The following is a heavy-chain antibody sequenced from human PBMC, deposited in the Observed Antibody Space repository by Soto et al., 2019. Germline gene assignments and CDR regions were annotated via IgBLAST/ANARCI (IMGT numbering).Heavy chain of an antibody. CDR3: ASIDYGDYFDAFDI. V-gene: IGHV3-48*01. J-gene: IGHJ3*02. Sequence: GGSLRLSCAASGFTFSSYSMNWVRQAPGKGLEWVSYISSSSSTIYYADSVKGRFTISRDNAKNSLYLQMNSLRAEDTAVYYCASIDYGDYFDAFDIWGQGTMVTVSS. CDR2: ISSSSSTI. CDR1: GFTFSSYS. D-gene: IGHD4-17*01.